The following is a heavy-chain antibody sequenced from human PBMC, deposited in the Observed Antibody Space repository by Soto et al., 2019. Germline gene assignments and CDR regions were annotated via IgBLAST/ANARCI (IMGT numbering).Heavy chain of an antibody. J-gene: IGHJ4*02. D-gene: IGHD3-10*01. Sequence: EVQLLESGGGLVQPGGSLRLPCAASGFTFSSYAMSWVRQAPGKGLEWVSAISGSGGSTYYADSVKGRFTISRDNSKNTLYLQMNSLRAEDTAVYYCAKVYGSGSYYNGIYFDYWGQGTLVTVSS. CDR1: GFTFSSYA. CDR3: AKVYGSGSYYNGIYFDY. V-gene: IGHV3-23*01. CDR2: ISGSGGST.